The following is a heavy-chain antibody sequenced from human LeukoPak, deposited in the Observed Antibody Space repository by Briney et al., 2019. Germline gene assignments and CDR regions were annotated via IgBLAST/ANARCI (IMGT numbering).Heavy chain of an antibody. Sequence: GGSLRLSCAASGFTFSSYSMNWVRQAPGKGLEWVSSISSSSSYIYYADSVKGRFTISRDNSKNTLYLQMNSLRAEDTAVYYCAKGFLEGGMVTFGGVIPRDYGDYWGPGILVTVSS. V-gene: IGHV3-21*01. CDR3: AKGFLEGGMVTFGGVIPRDYGDY. J-gene: IGHJ4*02. CDR2: ISSSSSYI. D-gene: IGHD3-16*02. CDR1: GFTFSSYS.